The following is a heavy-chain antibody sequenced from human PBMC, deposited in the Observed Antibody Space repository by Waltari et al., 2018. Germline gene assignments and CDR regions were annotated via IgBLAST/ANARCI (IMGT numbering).Heavy chain of an antibody. Sequence: VQLLQSGAEVKEPGESLKISCKGPRYTFPQYWIGWVRQKPGKGLEWMGIIYPGDSETKYSPSFQGRVTISADKSITTAYLQWNSLQASDSAMYYCARLAGAVASFDYWGQGTLVTVSS. J-gene: IGHJ4*02. D-gene: IGHD6-19*01. V-gene: IGHV5-51*01. CDR1: RYTFPQYW. CDR2: IYPGDSET. CDR3: ARLAGAVASFDY.